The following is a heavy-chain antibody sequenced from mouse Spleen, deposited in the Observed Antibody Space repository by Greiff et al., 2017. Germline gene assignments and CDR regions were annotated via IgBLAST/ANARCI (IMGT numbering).Heavy chain of an antibody. Sequence: QVQLKQSGAELVKPGASVKMSCKASGYTFTSYWMTWVKQRPGQGLEWIGDIYPGSGSTKYNEKFKSKATLTVDTSSSTAYMQLSSLTSEDSAVYYCAREKYGNLDYWGQGTTLTVSS. CDR2: IYPGSGST. D-gene: IGHD2-10*02. V-gene: IGHV1-55*01. CDR1: GYTFTSYW. J-gene: IGHJ2*01. CDR3: AREKYGNLDY.